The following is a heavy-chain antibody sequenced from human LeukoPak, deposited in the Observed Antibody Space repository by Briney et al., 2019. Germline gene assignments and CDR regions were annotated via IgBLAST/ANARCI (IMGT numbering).Heavy chain of an antibody. Sequence: GGSLRLFCAASGFAVSSKYMNWVRQAPGKGLEWVTVIYLDGRADYADSVKGRFTISSDNPKNTVYLQMNSLKDEDTAVYYCARDAETSLANWGQGTLVTVSP. CDR2: IYLDGRA. D-gene: IGHD5-24*01. V-gene: IGHV3-66*01. CDR1: GFAVSSKY. J-gene: IGHJ4*02. CDR3: ARDAETSLAN.